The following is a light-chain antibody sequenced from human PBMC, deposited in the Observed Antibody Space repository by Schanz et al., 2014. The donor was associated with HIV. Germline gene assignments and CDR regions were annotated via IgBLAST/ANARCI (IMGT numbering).Light chain of an antibody. CDR1: SSDIGPYNC. J-gene: IGLJ2*01. Sequence: SALTQPASVSGSPGQSISISCTGTSSDIGPYNCVSWYQQRPGKAPKLVISGVDYRPSGVSNRFSGSNSGNTASLTISGLQAEDEADYYCCSYAGSSTWVFGGGTKLTVL. CDR3: CSYAGSSTWV. V-gene: IGLV2-23*02. CDR2: GVD.